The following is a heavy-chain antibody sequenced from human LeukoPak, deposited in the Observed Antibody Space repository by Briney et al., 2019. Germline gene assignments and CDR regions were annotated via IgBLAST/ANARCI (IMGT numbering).Heavy chain of an antibody. CDR1: GFTFSSYW. Sequence: SGGSLRLSCAASGFTFSSYWMHWVRQAPGKGLVWVSRINSDGSSTSYADSVKGRFTISRDNAKNTLYLQMNSLRAEDTAVYYCARAPFSYGDYFDYWGQGTLVTVSS. V-gene: IGHV3-74*01. CDR2: INSDGSST. CDR3: ARAPFSYGDYFDY. D-gene: IGHD4-17*01. J-gene: IGHJ4*02.